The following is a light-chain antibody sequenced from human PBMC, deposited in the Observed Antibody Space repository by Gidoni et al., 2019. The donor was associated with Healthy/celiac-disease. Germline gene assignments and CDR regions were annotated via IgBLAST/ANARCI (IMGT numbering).Light chain of an antibody. CDR3: QQSYSTPLT. V-gene: IGKV1-39*01. CDR2: AAS. Sequence: DIQLTPSPSSLSASVGDRVTITCRASQSISSYLNWYQQKPGKAPKLLIYAASSLQSGVPSRFSGSGSGTDFTLTISSLQPEEFATYYCQQSYSTPLTFXGXTKVEIK. J-gene: IGKJ4*01. CDR1: QSISSY.